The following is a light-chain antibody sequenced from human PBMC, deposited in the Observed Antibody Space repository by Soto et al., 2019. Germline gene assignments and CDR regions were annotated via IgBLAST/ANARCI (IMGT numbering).Light chain of an antibody. CDR2: DVN. V-gene: IGLV2-14*01. J-gene: IGLJ2*01. CDR3: SSYTTSGTVV. CDR1: SSDVGGYND. Sequence: QSALTQPASVSGSPGQSITISCTGTSSDVGGYNDVSWFQQHPGKAPKFMIYDVNNRPSGVSNRFSGSKSGNTASLTISGLQAEDEADYYCSSYTTSGTVVFGGGTKLTVL.